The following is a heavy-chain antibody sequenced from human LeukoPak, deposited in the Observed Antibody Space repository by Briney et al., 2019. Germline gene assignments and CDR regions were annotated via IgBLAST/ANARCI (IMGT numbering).Heavy chain of an antibody. CDR2: IYYSGST. Sequence: SETLSLTCTVSGGSISSYYWSWIRQPPGKGLEWIGYIYYSGSTNYNPSLKSRVTISVDTSKNQFSLKLSSVTAADTAVYYCARVGVEATRANFDYWGQGTLVTVSS. CDR1: GGSISSYY. D-gene: IGHD1-26*01. CDR3: ARVGVEATRANFDY. V-gene: IGHV4-59*01. J-gene: IGHJ4*02.